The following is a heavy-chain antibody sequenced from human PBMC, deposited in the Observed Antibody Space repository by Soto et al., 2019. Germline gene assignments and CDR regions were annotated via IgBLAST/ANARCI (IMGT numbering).Heavy chain of an antibody. CDR1: AYTFTSYD. CDR2: MNPNSGNT. D-gene: IGHD2-2*01. Sequence: ASVKVSCKASAYTFTSYDINWVRQATGQGLEWMGWMNPNSGNTGYAQKFQGRVTMTRNTSISTAYMELSSLRSEDTAVYYCGTHEVHFISTNCYFVGFDPWGQGTLVTVSS. CDR3: GTHEVHFISTNCYFVGFDP. J-gene: IGHJ5*02. V-gene: IGHV1-8*01.